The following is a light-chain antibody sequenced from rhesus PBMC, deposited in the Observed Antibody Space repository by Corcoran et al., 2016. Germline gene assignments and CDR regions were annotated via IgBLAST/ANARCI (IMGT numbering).Light chain of an antibody. CDR1: QGISNW. J-gene: IGKJ3*01. CDR2: RAS. Sequence: DIQMTQSPSSLSASVGDRVTITCRASQGISNWLAWYQQKPGKPPKLLIYRASNVETGVPSRFSGSGSGTDFTLTISSLQPEDIATYYCQQHDNSPFTFGPGTKLDIK. CDR3: QQHDNSPFT. V-gene: IGKV1-69*01.